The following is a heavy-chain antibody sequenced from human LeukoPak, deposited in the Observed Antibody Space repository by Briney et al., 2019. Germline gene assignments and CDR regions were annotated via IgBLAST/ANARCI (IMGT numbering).Heavy chain of an antibody. CDR2: ISSSSSYI. V-gene: IGHV3-21*01. CDR1: GFTFSSYS. Sequence: PGGSLRLSCAASGFTFSSYSMNWVRHAPGKGLEWVSSISSSSSYIYYADSVNGRFTISRDNAKNSLYLQMNSLRAVDTAVYYCARDQGSGWYYFDYWGQGTLVTVSS. CDR3: ARDQGSGWYYFDY. D-gene: IGHD6-19*01. J-gene: IGHJ4*02.